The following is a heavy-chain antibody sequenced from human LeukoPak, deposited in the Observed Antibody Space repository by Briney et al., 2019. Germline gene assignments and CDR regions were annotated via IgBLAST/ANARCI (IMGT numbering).Heavy chain of an antibody. J-gene: IGHJ4*02. Sequence: GGSLRLSCAASGFTFSNSWMSWVRQAPGKGLEWVTHMYQSEAAEYYVDSVKGRFTISRDNAKNSLYLQMNSLRAEDTAVYYCANARWYLDYWGQGTLVTVSS. D-gene: IGHD4-23*01. CDR2: MYQSEAAE. V-gene: IGHV3-7*01. CDR3: ANARWYLDY. CDR1: GFTFSNSW.